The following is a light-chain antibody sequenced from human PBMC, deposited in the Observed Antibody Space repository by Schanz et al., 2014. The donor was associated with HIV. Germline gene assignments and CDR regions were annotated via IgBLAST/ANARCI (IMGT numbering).Light chain of an antibody. V-gene: IGLV2-8*01. CDR3: ATWDDSLKGWV. Sequence: QSALTQPPSASGSPGQSVTISCTGTSSDVGGYNYVSWYQQHPGKAPKLMIYEVSKRPSGVPDRFSGSESGTSASLAISGLQSEDEADYYCATWDDSLKGWVFGGGTKLTVL. CDR2: EVS. CDR1: SSDVGGYNY. J-gene: IGLJ3*02.